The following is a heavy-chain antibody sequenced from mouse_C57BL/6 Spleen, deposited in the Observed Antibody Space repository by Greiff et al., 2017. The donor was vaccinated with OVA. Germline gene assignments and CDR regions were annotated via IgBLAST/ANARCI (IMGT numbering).Heavy chain of an antibody. V-gene: IGHV1-55*01. D-gene: IGHD2-3*01. CDR3: ARGWLPTYWYFDV. CDR1: GYTFTSYW. Sequence: VQLQQPGAELVKPGASVKMSCKASGYTFTSYWITWVKQRPGQGLEWIGDIYPGSGSTNYNEKFKSKATLTVDTSSSTAYMQLSSLTSEDSAVYYCARGWLPTYWYFDVWGTGTTVTVSA. CDR2: IYPGSGST. J-gene: IGHJ1*03.